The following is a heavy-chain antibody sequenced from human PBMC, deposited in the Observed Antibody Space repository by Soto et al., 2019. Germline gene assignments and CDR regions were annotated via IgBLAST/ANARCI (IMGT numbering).Heavy chain of an antibody. CDR2: ISSSSSYT. Sequence: PGGSLRLSCAASGFTFSDYYMSWIRQAPGKGLEWVSYISSSSSYTNYADSVKGRFTISRDNAKNSLYLQMNSLRAEDTAEYYCARLGYSYGYWFDPWGQGTLVTVSS. V-gene: IGHV3-11*06. J-gene: IGHJ5*02. D-gene: IGHD5-18*01. CDR1: GFTFSDYY. CDR3: ARLGYSYGYWFDP.